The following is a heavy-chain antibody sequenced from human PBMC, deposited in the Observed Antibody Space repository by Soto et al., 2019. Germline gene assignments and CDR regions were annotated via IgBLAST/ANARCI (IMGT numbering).Heavy chain of an antibody. Sequence: QITLKESGPTLVKPTQTLTLTCTFSGFSLSTSGVGVGWIRQPPGKALEWLALIYWDDDKRYSPSLKSRLTITKDTSKNQVVLTMTTMDPVDTATYYCAQSSGWFTGGDYWGQGTLVTVSS. CDR3: AQSSGWFTGGDY. D-gene: IGHD6-19*01. J-gene: IGHJ4*02. V-gene: IGHV2-5*02. CDR2: IYWDDDK. CDR1: GFSLSTSGVG.